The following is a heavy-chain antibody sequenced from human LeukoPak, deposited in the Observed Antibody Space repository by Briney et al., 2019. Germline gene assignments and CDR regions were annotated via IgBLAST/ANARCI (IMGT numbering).Heavy chain of an antibody. J-gene: IGHJ4*02. V-gene: IGHV3-66*01. Sequence: PGGPLRLSCAASGFTVSSNHMSWVRQAPGKGLEWVSVFYSGGSTYYADSVKGRFTISRDNSKNTLYLQMNILRAEDTAVYYCARAAGWAVATILFDYWGQGTLVTVSS. CDR2: FYSGGST. CDR1: GFTVSSNH. CDR3: ARAAGWAVATILFDY. D-gene: IGHD5-12*01.